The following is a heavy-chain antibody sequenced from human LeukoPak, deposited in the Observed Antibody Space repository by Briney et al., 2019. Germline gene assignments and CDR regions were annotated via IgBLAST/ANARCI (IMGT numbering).Heavy chain of an antibody. D-gene: IGHD2-8*01. J-gene: IGHJ4*02. CDR3: ARGLAMLYNY. Sequence: GGSLRLSCAASGFTFSSYSMNWVRQAPGKGLEGGSSISSSNSYIYYADSVKGRFTITRDNDKNSLYLQMSSLRAEDTAVYYCARGLAMLYNYWGQGTLVTVSS. CDR2: ISSSNSYI. V-gene: IGHV3-21*01. CDR1: GFTFSSYS.